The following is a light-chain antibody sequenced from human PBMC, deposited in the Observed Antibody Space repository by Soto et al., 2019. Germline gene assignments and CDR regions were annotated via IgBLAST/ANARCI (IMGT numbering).Light chain of an antibody. V-gene: IGKV1-39*01. CDR1: QSISTY. J-gene: IGKJ1*01. CDR3: QQYGSSSRT. CDR2: AGS. Sequence: DIQLTQSPSSLSASVGDRISITCRASQSISTYLNWYQQKVGQAPKLLIYAGSTLEYGVPSRFSGSGSGTDFTLTISSLQLEDFAVYYCQQYGSSSRTFAQGTKVEIK.